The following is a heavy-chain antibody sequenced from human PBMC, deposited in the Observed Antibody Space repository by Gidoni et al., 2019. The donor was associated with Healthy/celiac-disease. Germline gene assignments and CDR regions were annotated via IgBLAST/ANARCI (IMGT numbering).Heavy chain of an antibody. D-gene: IGHD3-3*01. CDR1: GFPFSSYA. CDR3: AKSQDVGFLEWFRSYYYGMDV. J-gene: IGHJ6*02. V-gene: IGHV3-23*01. Sequence: EVQLLESGGGLVQPGGSLRLSCAASGFPFSSYAMSWVRQAPGKGLEWVSAISGSGGSTYYADSVKGRFTISRDNSKNTLYLQMNSLRAEDTAVYYCAKSQDVGFLEWFRSYYYGMDVWGQGTTVTVSS. CDR2: ISGSGGST.